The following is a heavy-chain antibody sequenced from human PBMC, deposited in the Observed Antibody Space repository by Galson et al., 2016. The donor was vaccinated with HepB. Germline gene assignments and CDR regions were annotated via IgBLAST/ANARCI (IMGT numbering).Heavy chain of an antibody. J-gene: IGHJ4*02. CDR3: ATEDFDY. V-gene: IGHV1-24*01. Sequence: SVKVSCKVSGYGLTELAMHWVRQAPGKGLEWMGHFDPEDGERFYAQKFQGRVTMTADTSADTAYMELSSLRSGDTAIYYCATEDFDYWGQGTLVSVSS. CDR2: FDPEDGER. D-gene: IGHD3-3*01. CDR1: GYGLTELA.